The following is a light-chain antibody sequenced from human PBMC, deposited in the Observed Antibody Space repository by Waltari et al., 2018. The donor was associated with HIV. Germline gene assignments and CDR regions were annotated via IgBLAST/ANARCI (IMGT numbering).Light chain of an antibody. J-gene: IGKJ3*01. CDR1: QSVSSY. Sequence: EIVLTQSPATLSLSPGERASQSVSSYLAWYQQKPGQAPRLLIYDASNRATGIPARFSGSGSGTDFTLTISSLEPEDFAVYYCQQRSNWPGVTFGPGTKVDIK. CDR2: DAS. V-gene: IGKV3-11*01. CDR3: QQRSNWPGVT.